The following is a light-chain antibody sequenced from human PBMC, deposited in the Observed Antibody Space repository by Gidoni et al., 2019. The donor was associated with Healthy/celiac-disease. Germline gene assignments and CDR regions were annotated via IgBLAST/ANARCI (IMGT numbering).Light chain of an antibody. Sequence: HSVLTQPPSVSAAPGQKVTISCSRSSSNIGNNYVSWYQQLPGTAPKLLIYHNNKRPSGIPDRFAGSKSGTSATLGITGRQTGDEADYYGGTWDSSLSAFVFGGGTKLTVL. V-gene: IGLV1-51*01. CDR3: GTWDSSLSAFV. CDR1: SSNIGNNY. J-gene: IGLJ2*01. CDR2: HNN.